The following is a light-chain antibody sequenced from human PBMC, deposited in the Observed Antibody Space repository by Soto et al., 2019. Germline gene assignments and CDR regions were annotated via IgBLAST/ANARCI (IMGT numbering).Light chain of an antibody. Sequence: ISQSPSSLSASVGDRVTITCRASQNIIFYLNWYQQEPGKAPKLLIYAASNLQSGVPSRFSGSGSGTDFTLTISSLQPEDVATYYCQHYGRAPAPWTFGQGTKV. CDR3: QHYGRAPAPWT. J-gene: IGKJ1*01. CDR1: QNIIFY. CDR2: AAS. V-gene: IGKV1-39*01.